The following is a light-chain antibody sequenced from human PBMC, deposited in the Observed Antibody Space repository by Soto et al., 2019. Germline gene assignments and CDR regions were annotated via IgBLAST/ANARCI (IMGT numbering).Light chain of an antibody. CDR2: LNNDGSH. CDR1: GGHSSYA. CDR3: QTWATGIRV. V-gene: IGLV4-69*01. J-gene: IGLJ3*02. Sequence: QPVLTQSPSASASLGASVKLTRTLSGGHSSYAIAWHQQQPEKGPRYLMNLNNDGSHTKGDGIPDRFSGSSSGAERYLTISSLQSEDEADYYCQTWATGIRVFGGGTKLTVL.